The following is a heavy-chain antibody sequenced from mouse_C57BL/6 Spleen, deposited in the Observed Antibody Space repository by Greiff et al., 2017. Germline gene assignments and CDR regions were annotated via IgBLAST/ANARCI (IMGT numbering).Heavy chain of an antibody. CDR2: ISSGSSTI. J-gene: IGHJ2*01. CDR3: ARQDYGSSLFDY. Sequence: DVMLVESGGGLVKPGGSLKLSCAASGFTFSDYGMHWVRQAPEKGLEWVAYISSGSSTIYYADTVKGRFTISRDNAKNTLFLQMTSLRSEDTAMYYCARQDYGSSLFDYWGQGTTLTVSS. D-gene: IGHD1-1*01. V-gene: IGHV5-17*01. CDR1: GFTFSDYG.